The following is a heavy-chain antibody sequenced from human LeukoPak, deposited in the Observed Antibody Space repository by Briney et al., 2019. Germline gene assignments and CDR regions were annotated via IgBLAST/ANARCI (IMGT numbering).Heavy chain of an antibody. Sequence: GGSLRLSCAASGFTFSNYAIHWVRQAPGKGLEWVGVTSSDGSNKYHAESVKGRFTISRDNSKSTLYLQMNSLRPDDTAVYYCAREGHYDILTGYSPVEYYYYFMDVWGKGTTVTVSS. D-gene: IGHD3-9*01. CDR3: AREGHYDILTGYSPVEYYYYFMDV. CDR2: TSSDGSNK. V-gene: IGHV3-30*04. CDR1: GFTFSNYA. J-gene: IGHJ6*03.